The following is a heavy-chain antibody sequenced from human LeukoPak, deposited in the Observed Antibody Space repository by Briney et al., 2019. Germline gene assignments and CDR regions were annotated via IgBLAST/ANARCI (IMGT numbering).Heavy chain of an antibody. CDR2: I. J-gene: IGHJ4*02. CDR3: VREIIRLGQDDYFDY. Sequence: GGSLRLSCAASGFTFSSYGMHWVRQAPGKGLEWVSSINSVKGRFTISRDNAKNSLSLQMNSLRAEDTAVYYCVREIIRLGQDDYFDYWGQGTQVTVSS. V-gene: IGHV3-21*01. CDR1: GFTFSSYG. D-gene: IGHD3-3*01.